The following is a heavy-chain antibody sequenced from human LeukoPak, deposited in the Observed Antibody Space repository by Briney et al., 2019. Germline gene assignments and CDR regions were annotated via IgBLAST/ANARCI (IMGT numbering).Heavy chain of an antibody. J-gene: IGHJ3*01. CDR2: VNSYSGGT. CDR1: GYTFTDHF. CDR3: ARARKSADDAFDV. Sequence: GASVKVSCKASGYTFTDHFVHWVRQAPGQGLQWMGWVNSYSGGTSYGPSFRGRVTMTREKSISTVYMELSGLTSDDTAVYFCARARKSADDAFDVWGQGSMVTVSS. V-gene: IGHV1-2*02.